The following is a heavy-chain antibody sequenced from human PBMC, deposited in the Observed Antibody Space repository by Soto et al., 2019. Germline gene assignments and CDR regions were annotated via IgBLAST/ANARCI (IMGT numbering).Heavy chain of an antibody. CDR3: ARDFLDSSPALPWLSYGMDV. V-gene: IGHV3-21*01. CDR1: GFTFSSYS. J-gene: IGHJ6*02. D-gene: IGHD3-9*01. CDR2: ISSSSSYI. Sequence: PGGSLRLSCAASGFTFSSYSMNWVRQAPGKGLEWVSSISSSSSYIYYADSVKGRFTISRDNAKNSLYLQMNSLRAEDTAVYYCARDFLDSSPALPWLSYGMDVWGQGTTVTVSS.